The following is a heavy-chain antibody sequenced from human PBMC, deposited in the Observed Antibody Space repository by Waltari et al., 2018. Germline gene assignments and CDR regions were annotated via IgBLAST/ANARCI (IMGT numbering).Heavy chain of an antibody. V-gene: IGHV4-34*01. Sequence: QVQLQQWGAGLLKPSETLSLTCAVYGGSFSGYYWSWIRQPPGKGLEWIGEINHRGSTNYNPSLKSRVTISVDTSKNQFSLKLSSVTAADTAVYYCARTFNWGWKQFDYWGQGTLVTVSS. J-gene: IGHJ4*02. D-gene: IGHD7-27*01. CDR2: INHRGST. CDR1: GGSFSGYY. CDR3: ARTFNWGWKQFDY.